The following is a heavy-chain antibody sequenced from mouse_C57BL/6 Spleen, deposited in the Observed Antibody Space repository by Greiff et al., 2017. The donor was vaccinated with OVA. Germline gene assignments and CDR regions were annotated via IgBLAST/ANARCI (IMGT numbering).Heavy chain of an antibody. J-gene: IGHJ1*03. D-gene: IGHD1-1*01. Sequence: VQLQQPGAELVRPGSSVKLSCKASGYTFTSYWMHWVKQRPIQGLEWIGNIDPSDSENHYNQKFKDKATLTVDKSSSTAYRQLSSLTSEDSAVYYCARSYYGSSYEYFDVWGTGTTVTVSS. CDR3: ARSYYGSSYEYFDV. CDR2: IDPSDSEN. V-gene: IGHV1-52*01. CDR1: GYTFTSYW.